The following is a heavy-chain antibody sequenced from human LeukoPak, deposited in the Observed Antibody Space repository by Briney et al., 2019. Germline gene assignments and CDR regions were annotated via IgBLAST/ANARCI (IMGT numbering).Heavy chain of an antibody. J-gene: IGHJ4*02. CDR3: APKGVELVDY. V-gene: IGHV3-23*01. CDR1: GFTFSSYA. CDR2: ISGSGGST. Sequence: GESLRLSCAASGFTFSSYAMSWVRQAPGKRLEWVSAISGSGGSTYYADSVKGRFTISRDNSKNTLYLQMNSLRAEDTAVYYCAPKGVELVDYWGQGTLVTVSS. D-gene: IGHD6-6*01.